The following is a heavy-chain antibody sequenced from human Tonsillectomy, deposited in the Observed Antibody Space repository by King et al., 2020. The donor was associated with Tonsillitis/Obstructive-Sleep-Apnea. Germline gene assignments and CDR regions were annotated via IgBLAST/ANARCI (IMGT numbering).Heavy chain of an antibody. D-gene: IGHD5-18*01. Sequence: VQLVQSGGGLVQPGGSLRLSCAASGFTFSSYAMSWVRQAPGKGLEWVSAISGSGGSTYYADSVKGRFTISRDNSKNTLYLQMNSLRAEDTAVYYCAKGGGYSYGYGLRRDFDYWGQGTLVTVSS. J-gene: IGHJ4*02. CDR2: ISGSGGST. CDR3: AKGGGYSYGYGLRRDFDY. CDR1: GFTFSSYA. V-gene: IGHV3-23*04.